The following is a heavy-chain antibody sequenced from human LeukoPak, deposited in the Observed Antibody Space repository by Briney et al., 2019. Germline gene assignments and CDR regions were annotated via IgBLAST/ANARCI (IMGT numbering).Heavy chain of an antibody. J-gene: IGHJ3*02. CDR3: VRTYSNRGFGI. CDR1: AFTFSTFW. D-gene: IGHD6-13*01. CDR2: IKQDGSKR. Sequence: PGGSLTLSCAASAFTFSTFWMNWVRQPPGKGLEWVANIKQDGSKRYYVDSVNGRFAISTDNAKNSLYLQMDSLRDEDTAVYYCVRTYSNRGFGIWGRGTMVTVSS. V-gene: IGHV3-7*04.